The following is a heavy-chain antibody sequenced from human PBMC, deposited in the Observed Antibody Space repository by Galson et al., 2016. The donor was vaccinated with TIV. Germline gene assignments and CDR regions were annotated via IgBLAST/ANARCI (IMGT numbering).Heavy chain of an antibody. Sequence: SLRLSCAGSGFTFNTYAMHWVRQAPGKGLEWVAVISNARSNKYYADSVKGRFTISRDNSKNTLSLQMNSLTTEDTAVYYCAKVGISGYYPPSPTFFDFWGQGTLVTVSS. CDR3: AKVGISGYYPPSPTFFDF. J-gene: IGHJ4*02. CDR1: GFTFNTYA. CDR2: ISNARSNK. V-gene: IGHV3-30*18. D-gene: IGHD3-22*01.